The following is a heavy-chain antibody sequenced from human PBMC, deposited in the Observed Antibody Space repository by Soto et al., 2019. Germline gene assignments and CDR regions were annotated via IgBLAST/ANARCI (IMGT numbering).Heavy chain of an antibody. CDR2: LWSDGSNI. V-gene: IGHV3-33*01. CDR1: GFTFRTDG. CDR3: ARDLRKGRYFDY. J-gene: IGHJ4*02. Sequence: QVQLVESGGGVVQPGRSLRLSCGASGFTFRTDGMHWVRQAPGKGLEWVAVLWSDGSNIDYVDSVKGRFTISRDNSKNPLFLQMNSLRVEDTAVYYCARDLRKGRYFDYWGQGTLVTVSS.